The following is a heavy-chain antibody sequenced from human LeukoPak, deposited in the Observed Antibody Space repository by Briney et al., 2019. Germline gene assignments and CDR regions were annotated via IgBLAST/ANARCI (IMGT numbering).Heavy chain of an antibody. Sequence: KPSETLSLTCAVYGGSFSGYYWSWVRQPPGKGREWLGEINHSGSTNYNPSLKTRVTISVDTSKTQFSLKLSSVTAADTAVYYCARGGGTMVRGVIIAHDCWGQGTLVTVSS. V-gene: IGHV4-34*01. CDR1: GGSFSGYY. D-gene: IGHD3-10*01. CDR2: INHSGST. CDR3: ARGGGTMVRGVIIAHDC. J-gene: IGHJ4*02.